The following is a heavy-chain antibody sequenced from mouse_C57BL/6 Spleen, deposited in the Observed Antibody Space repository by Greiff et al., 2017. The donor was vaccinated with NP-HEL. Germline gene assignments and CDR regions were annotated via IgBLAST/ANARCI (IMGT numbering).Heavy chain of an antibody. D-gene: IGHD2-10*01. V-gene: IGHV2-2*01. Sequence: QVQLKESGPGLVQPSQSLSITCTVSGFSLTSSGVHWVRQSPGKGLEWLGVIWSGGSTDYNAAFTSRLSISKDNSKSQVFFKMNSLQADDTAIYYCARKGDLLSLYYAMDYWGQGTSVTVSS. CDR3: ARKGDLLSLYYAMDY. J-gene: IGHJ4*01. CDR2: IWSGGST. CDR1: GFSLTSSG.